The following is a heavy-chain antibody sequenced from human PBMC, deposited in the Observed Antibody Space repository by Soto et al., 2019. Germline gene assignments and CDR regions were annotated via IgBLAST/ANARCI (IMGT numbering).Heavy chain of an antibody. D-gene: IGHD6-13*01. V-gene: IGHV3-23*01. CDR3: AKDQGSSWYEIDY. CDR2: ISGSGGST. J-gene: IGHJ4*02. Sequence: EAQLLESGGGLVQPGGSLRLSCAASGYTFSKYAVTWVRQAPGKGLEWVSTISGSGGSTYYADSVKGRFTISRDNSKNTLYLQMNSLRSEDTAVYYCAKDQGSSWYEIDYWGQGTLVAVSS. CDR1: GYTFSKYA.